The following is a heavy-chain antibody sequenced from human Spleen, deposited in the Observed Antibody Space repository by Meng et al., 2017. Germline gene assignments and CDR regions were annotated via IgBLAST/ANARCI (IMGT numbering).Heavy chain of an antibody. CDR2: ISYDGSNE. Sequence: GESLKISCAASGSMFSSYAIHWVRQAPGKGLEWVALISYDGSNEYYADSVKGRFTISGDNSKNTLYLQMDSLRADDTAVYYCARSKDPSRNYYYYGMDVWGQGTTVTVSS. V-gene: IGHV3-30*04. J-gene: IGHJ6*02. CDR3: ARSKDPSRNYYYYGMDV. CDR1: GSMFSSYA. D-gene: IGHD5-24*01.